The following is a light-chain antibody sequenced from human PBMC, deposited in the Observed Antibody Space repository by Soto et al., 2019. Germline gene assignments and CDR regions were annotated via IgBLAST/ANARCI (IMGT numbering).Light chain of an antibody. Sequence: QSALTQPASVSGSPGQSITISCTGTSSDVGNYNLVSWYQQHPGKAPKLMIYEGSRRPSGVSNRFSASKSGNTASLTISGLQAEDEADYYCCSYVGTSPSYVFGTGTKVTVL. CDR3: CSYVGTSPSYV. CDR2: EGS. V-gene: IGLV2-23*01. CDR1: SSDVGNYNL. J-gene: IGLJ1*01.